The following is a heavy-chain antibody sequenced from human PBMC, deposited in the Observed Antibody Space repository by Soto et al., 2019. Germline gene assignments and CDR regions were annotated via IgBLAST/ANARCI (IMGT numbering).Heavy chain of an antibody. D-gene: IGHD6-6*01. CDR1: RYGFTSYA. Sequence: GASVKISCKASRYGFTSYAMHWVRQAPGQRLEWMAWINAGNGNTKYSQKFQGRVTINRDTSASTAYMELSSLRSEDTAVYYCARAPGGSSSCVDYWGQGTLVSVSS. CDR3: ARAPGGSSSCVDY. CDR2: INAGNGNT. J-gene: IGHJ4*02. V-gene: IGHV1-3*01.